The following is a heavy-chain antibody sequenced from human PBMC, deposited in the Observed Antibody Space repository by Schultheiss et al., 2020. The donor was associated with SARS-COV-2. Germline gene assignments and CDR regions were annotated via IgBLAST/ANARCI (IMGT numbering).Heavy chain of an antibody. J-gene: IGHJ5*02. CDR2: INSDGSDS. CDR1: GFTFRNYW. CDR3: ARDRRYYGWFDP. D-gene: IGHD2/OR15-2a*01. V-gene: IGHV3-74*01. Sequence: LSLTCAASGFTFRNYWMHWVRQIPGKGLVWVSRINSDGSDSSYADSVKGRFTVSRDNAGNTLYLQMNSLRAEDTAVYYCARDRRYYGWFDPWGQGTLVTVSS.